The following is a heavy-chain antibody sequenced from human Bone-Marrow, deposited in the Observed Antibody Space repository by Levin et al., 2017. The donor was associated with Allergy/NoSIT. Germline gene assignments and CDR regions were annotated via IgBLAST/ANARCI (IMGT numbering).Heavy chain of an antibody. Sequence: GGSLRLSCAASGFTFSDHYMSWIRQAPGMGLEWVSFISGSSRHTNYADSVKGRFTVSRDNAESSLYLQLNSLGVEDTAVYYCARIYDSTGYYSGVGAFDIWARGTMVTVSS. CDR1: GFTFSDHY. J-gene: IGHJ3*02. CDR3: ARIYDSTGYYSGVGAFDI. D-gene: IGHD3-22*01. V-gene: IGHV3-11*06. CDR2: ISGSSRHT.